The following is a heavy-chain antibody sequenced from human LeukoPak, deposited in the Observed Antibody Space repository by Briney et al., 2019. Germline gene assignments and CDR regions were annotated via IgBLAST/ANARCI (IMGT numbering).Heavy chain of an antibody. CDR1: GLTLSSYG. CDR3: AKDRENSGSYYFDY. J-gene: IGHJ4*02. Sequence: PGRSLRLSCAASGLTLSSYGMHWVRQAPGKGLEWVAVISYDGSNKYYADSVKGRFTISRDNSKNTLYLQMNSLRAEDTAVYYCAKDRENSGSYYFDYWGQGTLVTVSS. D-gene: IGHD1-26*01. V-gene: IGHV3-30*18. CDR2: ISYDGSNK.